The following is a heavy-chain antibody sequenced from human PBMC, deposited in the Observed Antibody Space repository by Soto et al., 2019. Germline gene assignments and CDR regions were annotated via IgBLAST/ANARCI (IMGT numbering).Heavy chain of an antibody. D-gene: IGHD2-8*01. CDR2: ISGSGGST. Sequence: EVQLLESGGGLVQPGGSLRLSCAASGFTFSSYAMSWVRQAPGKGLEWVSAISGSGGSTYYADSVKGRFTISSDNYNNTQYLEMNSLRTEDTAAYYYARDITGKYVLMVYASYYYYYGMDAWGQGTTVTVSS. CDR3: ARDITGKYVLMVYASYYYYYGMDA. J-gene: IGHJ6*02. CDR1: GFTFSSYA. V-gene: IGHV3-23*01.